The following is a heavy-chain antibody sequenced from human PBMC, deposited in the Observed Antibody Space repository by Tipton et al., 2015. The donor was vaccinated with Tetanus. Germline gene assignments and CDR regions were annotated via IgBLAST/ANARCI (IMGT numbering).Heavy chain of an antibody. CDR3: AKDGCFSVGCLGSDY. D-gene: IGHD5/OR15-5a*01. Sequence: GSLRLSCVASGLTFSSYAMNWVRQAPGKGLEWVSGISGSDGSTYYADSVRGRFTISRDNSKNTLYLQMNSLRAKDTVVYYCAKDGCFSVGCLGSDYWGQGNLVTVSS. CDR2: ISGSDGST. CDR1: GLTFSSYA. V-gene: IGHV3-23*01. J-gene: IGHJ4*02.